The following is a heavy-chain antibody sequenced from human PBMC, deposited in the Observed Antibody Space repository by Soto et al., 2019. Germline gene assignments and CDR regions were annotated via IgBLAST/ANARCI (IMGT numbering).Heavy chain of an antibody. D-gene: IGHD6-19*01. CDR2: IHHSRGT. J-gene: IGHJ4*02. V-gene: IGHV4-4*02. CDR1: GGSISADKW. CDR3: ATNGWYCVEY. Sequence: SETLSLTCAVSGGSISADKWWSWVRQSPGKGLEWIGEIHHSRGTNYNPSLKSRVTISLDKCTNQFSLNLNSVTAADTAVYYCATNGWYCVEYWGQGMLVTVS.